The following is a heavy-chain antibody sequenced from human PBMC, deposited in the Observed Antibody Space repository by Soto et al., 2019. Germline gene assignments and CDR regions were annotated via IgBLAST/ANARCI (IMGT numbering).Heavy chain of an antibody. CDR3: AKVVKYDVLTGYYKGPDYYGMDV. CDR2: ISGSGGST. D-gene: IGHD3-9*01. V-gene: IGHV3-23*01. Sequence: PGGSLRLSCAASGFTFSSYEMNWVRQAPGKGLEWVSLISGSGGSTHYADSVEGRFTISRDNSKNTLYLEMDSLRAEDTAVYYCAKVVKYDVLTGYYKGPDYYGMDVWGQGTTVTVSS. CDR1: GFTFSSYE. J-gene: IGHJ6*02.